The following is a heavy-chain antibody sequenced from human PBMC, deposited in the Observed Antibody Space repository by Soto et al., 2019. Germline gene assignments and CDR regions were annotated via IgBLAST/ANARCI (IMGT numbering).Heavy chain of an antibody. CDR1: GFTFSSYA. D-gene: IGHD3-22*01. V-gene: IGHV3-30-3*01. CDR3: ARDPYYYDSSGYPDAFDI. CDR2: ISYDGSNK. J-gene: IGHJ3*02. Sequence: QVQLVESGGGVVQPGRSLRLSCAASGFTFSSYAMHWVRQAPGKGLEWVAVISYDGSNKYYADSVKGRFTISRDNSKNTLYLQMNSLRAEDTAVYYCARDPYYYDSSGYPDAFDIWGQGTMVTVSS.